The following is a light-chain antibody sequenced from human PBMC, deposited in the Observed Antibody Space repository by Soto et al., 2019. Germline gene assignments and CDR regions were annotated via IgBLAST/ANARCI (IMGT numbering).Light chain of an antibody. CDR3: QQYGSSRTWT. J-gene: IGKJ1*01. V-gene: IGKV3-20*01. CDR1: QSVSSSY. CDR2: GAS. Sequence: EIVFTQSPGTLSFSPGERATLSCRASQSVSSSYLAWYQQKPGQAPRPLIYGASSRATGIPDRFSGSGSGTDFTLTISRLEPEDFAVYYCQQYGSSRTWTFGQGTKVDIK.